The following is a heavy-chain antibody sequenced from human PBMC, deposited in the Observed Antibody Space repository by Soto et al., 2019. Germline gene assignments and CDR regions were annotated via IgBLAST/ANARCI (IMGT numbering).Heavy chain of an antibody. CDR3: AVAPDSSGYYDYFDY. Sequence: PGESLKISCKGSGYSFTSYWISWVRQMPGKGLGWMGRIDPSDSYTNYSPSFQGHVTISADKSISTAYLQWSSLKASDTAMYYCAVAPDSSGYYDYFDYWGQGTLVTVSS. J-gene: IGHJ4*02. CDR2: IDPSDSYT. D-gene: IGHD3-22*01. V-gene: IGHV5-10-1*01. CDR1: GYSFTSYW.